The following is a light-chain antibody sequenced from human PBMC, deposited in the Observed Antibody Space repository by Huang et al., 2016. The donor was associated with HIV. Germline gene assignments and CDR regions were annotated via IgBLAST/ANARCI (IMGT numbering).Light chain of an antibody. V-gene: IGKV3-15*01. CDR3: QQYNNWPPWT. J-gene: IGKJ1*01. CDR1: QNVYTK. Sequence: EIKMTQSPAVLSVSPGDRVTLSCRASQNVYTKVAWYQHRPGQAPRLLISGASTRATDTPARFSGGGSGKEYTLNITRVQSGDFGIYYCQQYNNWPPWTFGPGTKVEAK. CDR2: GAS.